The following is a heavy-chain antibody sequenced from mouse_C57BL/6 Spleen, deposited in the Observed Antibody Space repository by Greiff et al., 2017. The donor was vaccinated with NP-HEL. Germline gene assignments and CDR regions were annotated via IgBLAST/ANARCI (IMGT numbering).Heavy chain of an antibody. CDR3: ASGSPYAMDY. D-gene: IGHD1-1*02. Sequence: QVQLQQSGAELARPGASVKLSCKASGYTFTSYGISWVKQRTGQGLEWIGEIYPRSGNTYYNEKFKGKATLTADKSSSTAYMELRSLTSEDSAVYFCASGSPYAMDYWGQGTSVTVSS. CDR1: GYTFTSYG. V-gene: IGHV1-81*01. J-gene: IGHJ4*01. CDR2: IYPRSGNT.